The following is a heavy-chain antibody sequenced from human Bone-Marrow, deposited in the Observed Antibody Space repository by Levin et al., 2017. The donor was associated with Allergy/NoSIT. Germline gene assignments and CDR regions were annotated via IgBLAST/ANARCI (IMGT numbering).Heavy chain of an antibody. D-gene: IGHD3-3*01. V-gene: IGHV3-30-3*01. Sequence: GGSLRLSCAASGFTSSSYAMHWVRQAPGKGLEWVAVISYDGSNKYYADSVKGRFTISRDNSKNTLYLQMNSLRAEDTAVYYCARAPMTITGILDYWGQGTLVTVSS. J-gene: IGHJ4*02. CDR3: ARAPMTITGILDY. CDR1: GFTSSSYA. CDR2: ISYDGSNK.